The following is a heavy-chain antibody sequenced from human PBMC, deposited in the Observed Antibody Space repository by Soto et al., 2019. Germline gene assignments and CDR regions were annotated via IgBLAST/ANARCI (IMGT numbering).Heavy chain of an antibody. Sequence: HPGGSLRLSCLASGFIFRSYAMHWVRQAPGKGLEWVAVITYDGINGYYADSVRGRSAISRDNSKNTLYLQMNSLRPEDTAVYYCARAFSGSYPNFDYWGQGTLVTVSS. V-gene: IGHV3-30*09. J-gene: IGHJ4*02. CDR1: GFIFRSYA. CDR2: ITYDGING. D-gene: IGHD1-26*01. CDR3: ARAFSGSYPNFDY.